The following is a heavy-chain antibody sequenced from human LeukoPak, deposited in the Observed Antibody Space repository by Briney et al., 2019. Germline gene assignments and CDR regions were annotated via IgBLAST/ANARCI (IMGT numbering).Heavy chain of an antibody. V-gene: IGHV6-1*01. D-gene: IGHD6-19*01. J-gene: IGHJ4*02. Sequence: SLTLSLTCAISGDSVSSNSAAWNWFRQSPSSGLECLRRTYYRSKWYDDYAISVKSRITINPDTSKNQFSLQLNSVSPEDTAVYYCARERLVLGGNFDYWGQGTLVTVSS. CDR3: ARERLVLGGNFDY. CDR1: GDSVSSNSAA. CDR2: TYYRSKWYD.